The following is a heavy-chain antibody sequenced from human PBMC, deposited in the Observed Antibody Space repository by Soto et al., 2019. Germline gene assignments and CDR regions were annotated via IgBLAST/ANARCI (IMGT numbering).Heavy chain of an antibody. CDR2: IYPGDSDT. V-gene: IGHV5-51*01. J-gene: IGHJ4*02. CDR3: ARLDYYDSSGYYYRKGFDY. CDR1: GYSFTSYW. Sequence: GESVKISCXGSGYSFTSYWIGWVRQMPGKGLEWMGIIYPGDSDTRYSPSFQGQVTISADKSISTAYLQWSSLKASDTAMYYCARLDYYDSSGYYYRKGFDYWGQGTLVTVSS. D-gene: IGHD3-22*01.